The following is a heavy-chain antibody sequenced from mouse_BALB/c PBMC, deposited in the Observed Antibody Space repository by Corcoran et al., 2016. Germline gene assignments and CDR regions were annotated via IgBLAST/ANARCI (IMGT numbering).Heavy chain of an antibody. J-gene: IGHJ3*01. CDR2: INTYTGEP. CDR1: GYTFTNYG. CDR3: ESDPSWFAD. V-gene: IGHV9-3-1*01. Sequence: QIQLVQSRPELKKPGETVKISCKASGYTFTNYGMNWVKQAPGKGLKWMGWINTYTGEPTYADAFKGRFAFSLETSASTAYLQINNLKNEDTATYFCESDPSWFADWGQGTLVTVSA.